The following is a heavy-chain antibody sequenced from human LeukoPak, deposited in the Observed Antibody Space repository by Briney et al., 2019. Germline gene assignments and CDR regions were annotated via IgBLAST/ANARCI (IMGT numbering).Heavy chain of an antibody. V-gene: IGHV3-48*01. CDR3: ASLCSGGTCFTPY. Sequence: PGGSLRLSCGGSGFTFNSYSLNWVRQAPGKGLEWVSYISSDSTTTYYADSVKGRFTISRDTAKNSLYLQMNSLRAEDTAIYYCASLCSGGTCFTPYWGQGTLVTVSS. D-gene: IGHD2-15*01. CDR2: ISSDSTTT. CDR1: GFTFNSYS. J-gene: IGHJ4*02.